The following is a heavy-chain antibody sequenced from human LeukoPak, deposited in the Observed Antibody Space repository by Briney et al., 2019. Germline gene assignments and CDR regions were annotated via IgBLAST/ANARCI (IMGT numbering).Heavy chain of an antibody. D-gene: IGHD3/OR15-3a*01. Sequence: GGSLRLSCAASGFTFTTYWMAWVRQAPGKGREGVVTIDRTGRAEYYVGSVEGRFTVSRDNTQNLLYLQMNGLRAEDTALYFCAREDWATFDNWGQGTMVTVSS. V-gene: IGHV3-7*01. CDR1: GFTFTTYW. J-gene: IGHJ1*01. CDR2: IDRTGRAE. CDR3: AREDWATFDN.